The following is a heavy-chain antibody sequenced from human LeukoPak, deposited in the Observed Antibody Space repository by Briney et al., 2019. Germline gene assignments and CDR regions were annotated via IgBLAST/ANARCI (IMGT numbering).Heavy chain of an antibody. CDR2: IIPIFGTA. CDR3: ARHTDGQPDYYYYYMDV. Sequence: LVKVSCKASGGTFSSYAISWVRQAPGQGLEWMGGIIPIFGTANYAQKFQGRVTITADESTSTAYMELSSLRSEDTAVYYCARHTDGQPDYYYYYMDVWGKGTTVTVSS. V-gene: IGHV1-69*01. D-gene: IGHD2-2*02. CDR1: GGTFSSYA. J-gene: IGHJ6*03.